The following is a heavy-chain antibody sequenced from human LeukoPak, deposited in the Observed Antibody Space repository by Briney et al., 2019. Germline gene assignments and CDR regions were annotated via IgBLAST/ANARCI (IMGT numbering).Heavy chain of an antibody. J-gene: IGHJ4*02. CDR2: IKSKTDVGTT. Sequence: WVRQPPGKGLEWVGRIKSKTDVGTTDYAAPVKGRFTISRDDSKHTVYLQMNSLKPEDTAVYYCTTEGYCSGGNCYSYDNWGQGTLVTVSS. D-gene: IGHD2-15*01. V-gene: IGHV3-15*01. CDR3: TTEGYCSGGNCYSYDN.